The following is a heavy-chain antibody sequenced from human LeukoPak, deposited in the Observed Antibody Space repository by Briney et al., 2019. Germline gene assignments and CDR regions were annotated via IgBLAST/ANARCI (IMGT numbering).Heavy chain of an antibody. CDR3: ARGITVLRYRGSPLDAFDI. CDR1: GYTFTSYD. D-gene: IGHD1-26*01. CDR2: MNPNSGNT. Sequence: ASVKVSCKASGYTFTSYDINWVRQATGQGLEWMGWMNPNSGNTGYAQKFQGRVTITRNTSISTAYMELSSLRSEDTAMYYCARGITVLRYRGSPLDAFDIWGQGTMVTVSS. V-gene: IGHV1-8*03. J-gene: IGHJ3*02.